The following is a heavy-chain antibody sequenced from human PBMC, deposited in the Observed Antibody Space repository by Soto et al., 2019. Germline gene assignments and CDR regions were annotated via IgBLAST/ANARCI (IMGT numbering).Heavy chain of an antibody. CDR3: ATCYGSGTDCQEDYLAF. Sequence: EVQLVESGGGLVKPGGSLRLSCAASGFTFTNAWMSWVRQAPGKGLEWVGRVKRKTNGGTTDNAAPVKDRFNISRDDSKNTLYLQMNNLKTEDTAVYYCATCYGSGTDCQEDYLAFWGQGTPVTVSS. CDR2: VKRKTNGGTT. D-gene: IGHD3-10*01. V-gene: IGHV3-15*01. CDR1: GFTFTNAW. J-gene: IGHJ4*02.